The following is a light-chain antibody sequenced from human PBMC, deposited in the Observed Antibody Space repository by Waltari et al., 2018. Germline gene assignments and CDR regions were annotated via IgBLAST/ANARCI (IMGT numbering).Light chain of an antibody. CDR2: GAS. Sequence: EIVMTQSPATLSVYPGERATLSCRASQSIYSNLAWYQQKPGQAPRLLIYGASTRATGIPARFSGSGSGTEFTLTISSLQSEDFAVYYCQQYSQYYTFAQGTKLEIK. CDR1: QSIYSN. CDR3: QQYSQYYT. V-gene: IGKV3-15*01. J-gene: IGKJ2*01.